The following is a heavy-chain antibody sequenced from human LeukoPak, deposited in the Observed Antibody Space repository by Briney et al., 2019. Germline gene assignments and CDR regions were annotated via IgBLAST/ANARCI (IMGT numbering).Heavy chain of an antibody. V-gene: IGHV4-4*02. CDR1: GGSISSNNW. CDR3: AREGYDSSGYYDHKYYFDY. D-gene: IGHD3-22*01. J-gene: IGHJ4*02. Sequence: PSETLSLTCAVSGGSISSNNWWGWVRQPPGKGLEWIGEIYHSGSPNYNPSLKSRVTISVDKSRNHFSLKLSSVTAADTAVYYCAREGYDSSGYYDHKYYFDYWGQGTLVTVSS. CDR2: IYHSGSP.